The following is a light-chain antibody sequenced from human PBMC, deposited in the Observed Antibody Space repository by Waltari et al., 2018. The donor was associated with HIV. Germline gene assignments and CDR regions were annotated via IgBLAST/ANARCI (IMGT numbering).Light chain of an antibody. J-gene: IGLJ2*01. CDR3: QAWDSSSAVV. CDR2: QNS. Sequence: SYELTQPPSVSVSPGQTASITCSGDKLGDTYASWYQKKPGQSPVLVIHQNSKRPSGIPERFSGSNSGDTATLTISGTQAVDEADYYCQAWDSSSAVVFGGGTKLTVL. V-gene: IGLV3-1*01. CDR1: KLGDTY.